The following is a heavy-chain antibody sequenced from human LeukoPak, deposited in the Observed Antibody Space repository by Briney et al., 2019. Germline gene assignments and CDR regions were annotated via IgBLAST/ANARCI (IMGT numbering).Heavy chain of an antibody. CDR2: IRANKGNT. J-gene: IGHJ4*02. CDR1: GYTFTIYG. D-gene: IGHD6-13*01. V-gene: IGHV1-18*01. Sequence: ASVKVSCKASGYTFTIYGISWVRQAPGQGLEWMGWIRANKGNTNYAQNFQGRVTMTTDTSKSTAYMELRSLRSDDTAVYFCARPRAAPDTYYFDYWGQGTLVTVSS. CDR3: ARPRAAPDTYYFDY.